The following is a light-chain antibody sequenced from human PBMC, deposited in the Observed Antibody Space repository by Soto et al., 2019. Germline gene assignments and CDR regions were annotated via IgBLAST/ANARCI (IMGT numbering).Light chain of an antibody. CDR2: DVS. Sequence: QSALTQPASVSGSPGQSITISCTETSSDVGGYNYVSWYQQHPGKAPKLMIYDVSNRPSGVSNRFSGSKSGNTASLTISGLKAEDEADYYCSSYTSSSTRVFGPGTKLTVL. J-gene: IGLJ1*01. CDR1: SSDVGGYNY. CDR3: SSYTSSSTRV. V-gene: IGLV2-14*01.